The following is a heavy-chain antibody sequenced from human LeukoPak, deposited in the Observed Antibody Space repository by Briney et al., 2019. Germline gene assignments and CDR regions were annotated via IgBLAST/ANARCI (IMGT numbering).Heavy chain of an antibody. V-gene: IGHV1-2*06. CDR2: INPNSGGT. J-gene: IGHJ4*02. Sequence: GASVKVSCKASEYTFTGYYMHWVRQAPGQGLEWMGRINPNSGGTNYAQKFQGRVTMTRDTSISTAYMELSRLRSDDTAVYYCARTRRRYYYDSSGYYDLGYWGQGTLVTVSS. CDR1: EYTFTGYY. CDR3: ARTRRRYYYDSSGYYDLGY. D-gene: IGHD3-22*01.